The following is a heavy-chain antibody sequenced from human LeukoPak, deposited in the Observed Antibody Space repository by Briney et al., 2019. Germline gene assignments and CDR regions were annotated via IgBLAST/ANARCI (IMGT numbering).Heavy chain of an antibody. CDR1: GFTFSSYA. CDR3: ARDASIGYSHGFY. Sequence: GGSLRLSCAASGFTFSSYAMHWVRQAPGKGLEWVAVISYDGSNKYYADSVKGRFTISRDNSKNTLYLQMNSLRAEDTAVYYCARDASIGYSHGFYWGQGTLVTVSS. CDR2: ISYDGSNK. J-gene: IGHJ4*02. D-gene: IGHD5-18*01. V-gene: IGHV3-30*04.